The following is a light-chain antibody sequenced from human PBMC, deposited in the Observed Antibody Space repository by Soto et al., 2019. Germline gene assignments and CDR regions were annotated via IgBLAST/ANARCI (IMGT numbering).Light chain of an antibody. CDR2: GAS. V-gene: IGKV3-20*01. J-gene: IGKJ3*01. CDR1: QSVSSD. CDR3: QHYGNTPPSVT. Sequence: EIVLTQSPATLSLSPGERATFSCRASQSVSSDLVWYQHKPGQAPRLLIYGASTRATGIPARFSGSGSGTEFTLTISRLEPEDFAVYYCQHYGNTPPSVTFGPGTKVDIK.